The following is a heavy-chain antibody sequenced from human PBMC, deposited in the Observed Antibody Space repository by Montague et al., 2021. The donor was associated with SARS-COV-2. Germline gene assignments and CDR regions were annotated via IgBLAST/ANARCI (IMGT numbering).Heavy chain of an antibody. CDR2: THQWGGT. D-gene: IGHD6-13*01. CDR1: GDSINSDHW. Sequence: SETLSLTCAASGDSINSDHWWSWVRQPPGKGLERIVETHQWGGTNYNPSLRSRVSIFLDKSKNQFSLTLTSVTAADTAMYYCASHFVWQQLSTWGQGTLVSVSS. V-gene: IGHV4-4*02. J-gene: IGHJ4*02. CDR3: ASHFVWQQLST.